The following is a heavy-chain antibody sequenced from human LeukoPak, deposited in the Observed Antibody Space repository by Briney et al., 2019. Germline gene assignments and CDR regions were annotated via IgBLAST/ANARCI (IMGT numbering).Heavy chain of an antibody. J-gene: IGHJ4*02. CDR2: FDPEDGET. V-gene: IGHV1-24*01. CDR1: GYTLTELS. Sequence: ASVKVSCKVSGYTLTELSMHWVRQAPGKGLEWTGGFDPEDGETIYAQKFQGRVTMTEDTSTDTAYMELSSLRSEDTAVYYCATVLCSGGSCYSGFRWGQGTLVTVSS. D-gene: IGHD2-15*01. CDR3: ATVLCSGGSCYSGFR.